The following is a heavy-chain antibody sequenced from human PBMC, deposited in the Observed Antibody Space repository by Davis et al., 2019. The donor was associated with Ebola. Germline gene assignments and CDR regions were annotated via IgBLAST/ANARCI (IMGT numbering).Heavy chain of an antibody. CDR3: ARTGKRSMVATVL. J-gene: IGHJ4*02. Sequence: GESLKISCTGSGYSFTSYRIAWVRQMPGKGLEWMGRIDPSDSYTNYSPSFQGHVTISADKSISTAYLQWSSLKASDTAMYYCARTGKRSMVATVLWGQGTLVTVSS. CDR2: IDPSDSYT. CDR1: GYSFTSYR. D-gene: IGHD5-12*01. V-gene: IGHV5-10-1*01.